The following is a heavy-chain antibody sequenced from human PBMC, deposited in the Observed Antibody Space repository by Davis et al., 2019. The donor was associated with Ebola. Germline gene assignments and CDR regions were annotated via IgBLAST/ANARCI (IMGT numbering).Heavy chain of an antibody. CDR2: ISGYTGDT. D-gene: IGHD6-6*01. J-gene: IGHJ4*02. V-gene: IGHV1-18*04. CDR3: ARDRLYCASGDGQVVRCLLSDY. Sequence: AASVKVSCKASGYTFTDFYMHWVRQAPGQGLEWMGWISGYTGDTKYTQEFQGRVTMTTDTSTNTAYMELRSLRSDDTAVYYCARDRLYCASGDGQVVRCLLSDYWGQGTLVTVSS. CDR1: GYTFTDFY.